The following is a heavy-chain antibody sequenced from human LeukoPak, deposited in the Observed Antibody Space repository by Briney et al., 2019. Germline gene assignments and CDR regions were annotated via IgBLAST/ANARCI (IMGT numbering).Heavy chain of an antibody. CDR3: ARAGGASFDAFDF. J-gene: IGHJ3*01. V-gene: IGHV4-34*01. Sequence: PSETLSLTCAVYGGSFSGYYWSWIRQPPGKGLEWIGEINHSGSTNYNPSLKSRLTISVDTSKNQFSLKVTPVTAADTAVYYCARAGGASFDAFDFWGLGTMVTVSS. D-gene: IGHD3-10*01. CDR1: GGSFSGYY. CDR2: INHSGST.